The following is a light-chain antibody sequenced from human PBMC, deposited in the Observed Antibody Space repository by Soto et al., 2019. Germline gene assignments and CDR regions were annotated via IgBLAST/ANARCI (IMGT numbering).Light chain of an antibody. J-gene: IGKJ2*01. Sequence: DIVLTQSPATLSLSPGEKATLSCKASQSVGSSVAWYQQKAGQAPRLLIYNAFNRATGIPATFSGSGFGTDFTLTISSLEPEDFAVYYCQQRSNWPNTFGQGTKLEIK. V-gene: IGKV3-11*01. CDR3: QQRSNWPNT. CDR2: NAF. CDR1: QSVGSS.